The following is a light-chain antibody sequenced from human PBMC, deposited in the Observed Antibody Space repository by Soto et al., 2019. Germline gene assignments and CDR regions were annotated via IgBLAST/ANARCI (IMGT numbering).Light chain of an antibody. J-gene: IGKJ1*01. Sequence: EIVLTQSPCTLSLSPGERATLSCRASQSVSSSYLAWYQQKPGQAPRLLIYGASSRATGIPDRFSGSGSGTDFTLTISRLEPEDFAVYYCQQYGSSHTFRQGTKVDIK. CDR1: QSVSSSY. CDR2: GAS. CDR3: QQYGSSHT. V-gene: IGKV3-20*01.